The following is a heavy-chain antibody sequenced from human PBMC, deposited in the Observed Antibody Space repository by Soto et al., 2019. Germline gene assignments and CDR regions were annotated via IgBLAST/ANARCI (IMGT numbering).Heavy chain of an antibody. CDR3: ASYCSGGSCYSNYYYGMDV. D-gene: IGHD2-15*01. V-gene: IGHV1-69*13. CDR2: IIPIFGTA. Sequence: SVKVSCKASGGAFSGYVISWGRQAPGKGLEWMGGIIPIFGTANYAQKFQGRVTITADESTSTAYMELSSLRSEDTAVYYCASYCSGGSCYSNYYYGMDVWGQGTTVTVSS. J-gene: IGHJ6*02. CDR1: GGAFSGYV.